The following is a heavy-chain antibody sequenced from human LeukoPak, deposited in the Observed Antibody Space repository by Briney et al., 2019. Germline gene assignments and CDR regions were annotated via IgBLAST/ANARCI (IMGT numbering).Heavy chain of an antibody. J-gene: IGHJ6*02. CDR2: IYSGGST. V-gene: IGHV3-53*01. CDR3: AKESDPPADYYYYGMDV. CDR1: GFTVSSTY. Sequence: GGSLRLSCAASGFTVSSTYMSWVRQAPGKGLEWVSVIYSGGSTYYADSVKGRFTISRDNSKNTLYLQMNSLRAEDTAVYYCAKESDPPADYYYYGMDVWGQGTTVTVSS. D-gene: IGHD2-21*02.